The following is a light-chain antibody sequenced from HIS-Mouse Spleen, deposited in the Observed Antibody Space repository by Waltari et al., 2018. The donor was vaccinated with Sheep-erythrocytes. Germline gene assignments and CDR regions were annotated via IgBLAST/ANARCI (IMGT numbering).Light chain of an antibody. CDR3: QQSYSTPRT. Sequence: AIQMTQSPSSLSASVGDRVTITCRASQGTRNDLGWYQQKPGKAPKPLIYAATSLPSGVPSRFSGSGSGPDFTLTISSLQPEDFATYYCQQSYSTPRTFGQGTKVEIK. CDR2: AAT. CDR1: QGTRND. V-gene: IGKV1-6*01. J-gene: IGKJ1*01.